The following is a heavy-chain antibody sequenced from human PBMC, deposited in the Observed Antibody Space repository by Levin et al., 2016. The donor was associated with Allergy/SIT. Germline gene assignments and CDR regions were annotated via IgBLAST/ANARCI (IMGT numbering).Heavy chain of an antibody. CDR1: GGTFSSYA. D-gene: IGHD3-22*01. CDR2: IIPIFGTA. CDR3: ARGLPYYYDSRGAFDI. Sequence: SVKVSCKASGGTFSSYAISWVRQAPGQGLEWMGGIIPIFGTANYAQKFQGRVTITADESTSTAYMELSSLRSEDTAVYYCARGLPYYYDSRGAFDIWGQGTMVTVSS. V-gene: IGHV1-69*13. J-gene: IGHJ3*02.